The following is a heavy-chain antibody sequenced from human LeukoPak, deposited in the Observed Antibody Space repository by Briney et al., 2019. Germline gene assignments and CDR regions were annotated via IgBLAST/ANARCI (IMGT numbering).Heavy chain of an antibody. Sequence: EPSETLSLTCAVYGGSFSGYYWSWIRQPPGKGLEWIGEINHSGSTNYNPSLKSRVTISVDTSKNQFSLKLSSVTAADTAVYYCAKGRRPPSGYIIPFDPWGQGTLVTVSS. D-gene: IGHD3-22*01. CDR1: GGSFSGYY. J-gene: IGHJ5*02. CDR3: AKGRRPPSGYIIPFDP. CDR2: INHSGST. V-gene: IGHV4-34*01.